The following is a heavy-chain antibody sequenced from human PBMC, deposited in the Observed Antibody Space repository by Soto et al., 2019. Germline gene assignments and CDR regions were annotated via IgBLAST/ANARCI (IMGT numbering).Heavy chain of an antibody. Sequence: EVQLLESGGGLVQPGGSLRLSCAASGFTFSSYAMSWVRQAPGKGLAWVSTISGSGGSTYYADSVKGRFTISRDNSKNTLYLQMNSLRAEDTAVYYCAKGQSGWYAPFDYWGQGTLVTVSS. CDR2: ISGSGGST. CDR1: GFTFSSYA. V-gene: IGHV3-23*01. J-gene: IGHJ4*02. CDR3: AKGQSGWYAPFDY. D-gene: IGHD6-19*01.